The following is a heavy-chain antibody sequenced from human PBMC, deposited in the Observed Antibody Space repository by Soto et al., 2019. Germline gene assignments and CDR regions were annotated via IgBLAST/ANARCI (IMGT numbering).Heavy chain of an antibody. V-gene: IGHV3-48*02. CDR3: ARVMGYDILTGYSRRTYYFDY. CDR1: GFTFSSYS. CDR2: ISSSSSTI. D-gene: IGHD3-9*01. Sequence: GSLRLSCAASGFTFSSYSMNWVRQAPGKGLEWVSYISSSSSTIYYADSVKGRFTISRDNAKNSLYLQMNSLRDEDTAVYYCARVMGYDILTGYSRRTYYFDYWGQGTLVTVSS. J-gene: IGHJ4*02.